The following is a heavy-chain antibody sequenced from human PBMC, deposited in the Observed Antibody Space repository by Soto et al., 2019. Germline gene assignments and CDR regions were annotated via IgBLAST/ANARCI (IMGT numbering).Heavy chain of an antibody. CDR3: ARDYVEGDFWSGYYLSGMYYFDY. Sequence: SETLSLTCTVSGGSISSYYWSWIRQPAGKGLEWIGRIYTSGSTSYNPSLKSRVTMSVDTSKNQFSLKLSSVTAADTAVYYCARDYVEGDFWSGYYLSGMYYFDYWGQGTLVTVSS. D-gene: IGHD3-3*01. CDR2: IYTSGST. CDR1: GGSISSYY. J-gene: IGHJ4*02. V-gene: IGHV4-4*07.